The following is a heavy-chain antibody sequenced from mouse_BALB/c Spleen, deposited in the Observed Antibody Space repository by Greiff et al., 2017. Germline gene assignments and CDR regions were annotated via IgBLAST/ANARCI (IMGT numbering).Heavy chain of an antibody. D-gene: IGHD2-1*01. CDR1: GYSITSDYA. V-gene: IGHV3-2*02. Sequence: EVKLQESGPGLVKPSQSLSLTCTVTGYSITSDYAWNWIRQFPGNKLEWMGYISYSGSTSYNPSLKSRISITRDTSKNQFFLQLNSVTTEDTATYYCARERGNPYAMDYWGQGTSVTVSS. CDR3: ARERGNPYAMDY. J-gene: IGHJ4*01. CDR2: ISYSGST.